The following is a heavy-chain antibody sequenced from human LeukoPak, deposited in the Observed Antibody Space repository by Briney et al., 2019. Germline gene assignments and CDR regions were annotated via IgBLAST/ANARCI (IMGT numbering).Heavy chain of an antibody. D-gene: IGHD2-15*01. CDR2: IYYSGST. CDR1: GGSISSSSYY. J-gene: IGHJ4*02. CDR3: ARQDGGY. V-gene: IGHV4-39*01. Sequence: PSETLSLTCTVSGGSISSSSYYWGWIRQPPGKGLEWIGRIYYSGSTYYNPSLKSRVTISVDTSNNQFSLKLNSVTAADTAVYYCARQDGGYWGQGTLVTVSS.